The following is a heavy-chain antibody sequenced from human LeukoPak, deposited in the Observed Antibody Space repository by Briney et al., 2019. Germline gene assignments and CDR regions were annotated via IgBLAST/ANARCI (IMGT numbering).Heavy chain of an antibody. CDR1: GYTFTGYY. V-gene: IGHV1-2*02. D-gene: IGHD2-15*01. Sequence: ASVKVSCKASGYTFTGYYMHWVRQAPGQGLEWMGWINPNSGGTNYAQKFQGRVIMTRDTSISTAYMELSRLRSDDTAVYYCAREGDCSGGSCYSNWFDPWGQGTLVTVSS. J-gene: IGHJ5*02. CDR2: INPNSGGT. CDR3: AREGDCSGGSCYSNWFDP.